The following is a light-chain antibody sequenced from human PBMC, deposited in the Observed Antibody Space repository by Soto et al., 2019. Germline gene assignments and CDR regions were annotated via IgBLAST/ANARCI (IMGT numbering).Light chain of an antibody. V-gene: IGKV4-1*01. CDR1: QSLLNSSNNKNY. Sequence: DVVMTQSPDSLAVSLGERATINCKSSQSLLNSSNNKNYLAWYQQKQGQSPELLIYWASTRESGVPDRFSGSGSGTDFTLTISSLQAEDVAVYYCQQFYSTPYTFGQGTKLEIK. CDR3: QQFYSTPYT. J-gene: IGKJ2*01. CDR2: WAS.